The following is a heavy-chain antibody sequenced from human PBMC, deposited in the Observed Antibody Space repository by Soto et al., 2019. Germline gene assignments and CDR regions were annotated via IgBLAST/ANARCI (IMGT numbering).Heavy chain of an antibody. CDR1: GGSFSGYD. CDR3: ARGRGIAADLRAFDI. CDR2: INHSGST. J-gene: IGHJ3*02. D-gene: IGHD6-13*01. Sequence: SETLTLTCAVYGGSFSGYDWSWIRQPPGKGLEWIGEINHSGSTNYNPSLKSRVTISVDTSKNKFSLQLSTVTAADTAVYYCARGRGIAADLRAFDIWGQGXMVTVSS. V-gene: IGHV4-34*01.